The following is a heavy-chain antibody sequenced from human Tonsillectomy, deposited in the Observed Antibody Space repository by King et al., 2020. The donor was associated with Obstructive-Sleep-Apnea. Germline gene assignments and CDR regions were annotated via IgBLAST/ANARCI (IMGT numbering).Heavy chain of an antibody. CDR1: VFTFSSYS. J-gene: IGHJ4*02. CDR3: ARDPMGGYYDSSGYLDY. V-gene: IGHV3-48*04. Sequence: VQLVESGGGLVQPGGSLRLSCAASVFTFSSYSMNWVRQAPGKGLEWVSYISSSSSTIYYAVSVKGRFTISRDNAKNSLYLQMNSLRAEDTAVYYCARDPMGGYYDSSGYLDYWGQGTLVTVSS. CDR2: ISSSSSTI. D-gene: IGHD3-22*01.